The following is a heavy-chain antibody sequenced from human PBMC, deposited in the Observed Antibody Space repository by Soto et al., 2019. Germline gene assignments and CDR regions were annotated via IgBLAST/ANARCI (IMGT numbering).Heavy chain of an antibody. D-gene: IGHD1-26*01. CDR2: INPSGGST. Sequence: QVQLVQSGAEVKKPGASVKVSCKASGYTFTSYYMHWVRQAPGQGLEWMGIINPSGGSTSYAQKFQGRVTMTRDTSTSTVYMELSSLRSEDTAVYYCARDIVVGATVSYVGGAHYYYGMDVWGQGTTVTVSS. CDR1: GYTFTSYY. J-gene: IGHJ6*02. CDR3: ARDIVVGATVSYVGGAHYYYGMDV. V-gene: IGHV1-46*01.